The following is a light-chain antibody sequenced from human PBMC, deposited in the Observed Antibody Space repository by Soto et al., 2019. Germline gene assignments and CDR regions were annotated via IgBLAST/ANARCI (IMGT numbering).Light chain of an antibody. CDR3: CSYAGISTFYV. V-gene: IGLV2-23*02. CDR1: SSDVGSYNL. Sequence: QSVLTQPASVSGSPGQSITISCTGTSSDVGSYNLVSWCQQHPGKAPKLMIYGVNKRPSGVSNRFSGSKSGNTASLTISGLQAEDEADYYCCSYAGISTFYVFGTGTKLTVL. J-gene: IGLJ1*01. CDR2: GVN.